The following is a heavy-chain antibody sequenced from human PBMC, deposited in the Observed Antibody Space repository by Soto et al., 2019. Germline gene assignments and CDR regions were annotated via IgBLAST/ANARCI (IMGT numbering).Heavy chain of an antibody. Sequence: QVQLVQSGAEVKKPGASLNVSCKASGHTFTPYNMHWVRQAPGQGLEWMGIINPSGDSTTYAKKFQGRVSMIRDSASTTVYMELSSRISADTAVDYCAREAGGPDYWGQGTLVTVSS. V-gene: IGHV1-46*01. D-gene: IGHD3-16*01. CDR3: AREAGGPDY. CDR1: GHTFTPYN. J-gene: IGHJ4*02. CDR2: INPSGDST.